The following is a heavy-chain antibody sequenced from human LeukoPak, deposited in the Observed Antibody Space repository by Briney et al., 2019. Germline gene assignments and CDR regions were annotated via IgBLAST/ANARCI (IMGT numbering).Heavy chain of an antibody. V-gene: IGHV4-59*11. Sequence: PSETLSLTCTVSGGSISSHYWSWIRQPPGKGLEWIGYIYYSGSTNYNPSLKSRVTISVDTSKNQFSLKLSSVTAADTAVYYCARGAPYYYDSSGYLFDYWGQGTLVTVSS. J-gene: IGHJ4*02. D-gene: IGHD3-22*01. CDR3: ARGAPYYYDSSGYLFDY. CDR1: GGSISSHY. CDR2: IYYSGST.